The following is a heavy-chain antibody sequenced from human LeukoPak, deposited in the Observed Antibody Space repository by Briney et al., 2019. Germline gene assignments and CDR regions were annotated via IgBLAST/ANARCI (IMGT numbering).Heavy chain of an antibody. J-gene: IGHJ3*02. CDR1: GGSISSSSYY. CDR2: IYYSGST. CDR3: ARQTSSTSPFGAFDI. D-gene: IGHD2-2*01. V-gene: IGHV4-39*01. Sequence: SETLSLTCTVSGGSISSSSYYWGWIRQPPGKGLEWIGSIYYSGSTYYNPSLKSRVTISVDTSKNQFSLKLSSVTAADTAVYYCARQTSSTSPFGAFDIWGQGTMVTVSS.